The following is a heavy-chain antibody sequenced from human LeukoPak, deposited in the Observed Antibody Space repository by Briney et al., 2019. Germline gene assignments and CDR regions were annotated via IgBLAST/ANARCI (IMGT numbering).Heavy chain of an antibody. CDR1: GGSISSTY. CDR3: ARLAHYDFWSEKNNWFDP. D-gene: IGHD3-3*01. J-gene: IGHJ5*02. Sequence: PSETLSLTCTVSGGSISSTYWSWIRQPAGKGLEWIGRIYTSGSTNYNPSLKSRVTISVDTSKNQFSLKLSSVTAADTAVYYCARLAHYDFWSEKNNWFDPWGQGTLVTVSS. CDR2: IYTSGST. V-gene: IGHV4-4*07.